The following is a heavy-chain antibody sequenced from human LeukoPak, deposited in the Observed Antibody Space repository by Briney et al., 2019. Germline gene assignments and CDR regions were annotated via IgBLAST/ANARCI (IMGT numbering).Heavy chain of an antibody. CDR3: ARDNSVRDEAWWFNP. CDR1: GYTFTCYW. J-gene: IGHJ5*02. CDR2: ISRSGGST. Sequence: ASVEVSCKAFGYTFTCYWMHWGRQAPGQGPEWRGGISRSGGSTIYAQKFKGRVILTRDMSASTDYLELSSLRSEDTAVYYCARDNSVRDEAWWFNPWGQGTLVTVSS. V-gene: IGHV1-46*01. D-gene: IGHD5-24*01.